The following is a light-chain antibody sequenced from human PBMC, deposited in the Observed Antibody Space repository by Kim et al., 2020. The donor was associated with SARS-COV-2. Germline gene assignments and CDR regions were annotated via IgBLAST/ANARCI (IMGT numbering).Light chain of an antibody. CDR1: SSAGRGYNY. CDR2: DVS. J-gene: IGLJ2*01. Sequence: FTLCCTRTSSAGRGYNYVTWYQRHPGNAPRLLIYDVSMRPSGLSNRFSGSESGNTAALTISGLQAEGEADYYCSSYTSSSTLDVVFGGGTQLTVL. V-gene: IGLV2-14*03. CDR3: SSYTSSSTLDVV.